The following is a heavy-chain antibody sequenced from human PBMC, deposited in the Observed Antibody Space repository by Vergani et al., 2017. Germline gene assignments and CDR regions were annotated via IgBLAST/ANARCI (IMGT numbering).Heavy chain of an antibody. V-gene: IGHV3-74*01. CDR1: GFPFSSYW. D-gene: IGHD6-6*01. Sequence: EVQLVESGGGLVKPGGSLRLSCAASGFPFSSYWMHWVRHAPGKGLVWVSRINSDGSSTSYADSVKGRITISRYNAKTTLYLQMNSLRAEDTAVYYCAREYSRSHYYYYGMDVWGQGTTVTVSS. CDR3: AREYSRSHYYYYGMDV. J-gene: IGHJ6*02. CDR2: INSDGSST.